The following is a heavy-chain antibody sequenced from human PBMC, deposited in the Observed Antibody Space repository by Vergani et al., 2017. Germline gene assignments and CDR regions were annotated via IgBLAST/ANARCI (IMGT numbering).Heavy chain of an antibody. D-gene: IGHD2-2*01. V-gene: IGHV1-46*03. Sequence: QVQLVQSGAEVKKPGASVKVSCKASGYTFTSYYMHWVRQAPGQGLEWMGIINPSGGSTSYAQKFQGRVTMTRNTSISTAYMELSSLRSEDTAVYYCARGPLADIVVVPAATGAHWFDPWGQGTLVTVSS. CDR3: ARGPLADIVVVPAATGAHWFDP. J-gene: IGHJ5*02. CDR2: INPSGGST. CDR1: GYTFTSYY.